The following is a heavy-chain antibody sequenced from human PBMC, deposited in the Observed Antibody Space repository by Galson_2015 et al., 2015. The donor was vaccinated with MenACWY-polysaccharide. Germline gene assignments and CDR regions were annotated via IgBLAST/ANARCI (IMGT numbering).Heavy chain of an antibody. CDR1: GFTLSTYW. CDR3: ARDKGWLQFDC. J-gene: IGHJ4*02. Sequence: SLRLSCAASGFTLSTYWLSWVRQAPGKGLEWLANIKEDGGDKYYADSVKGRFTISRDNAKNSLYLHMNSLRVEDAAVYYCARDKGWLQFDCWGQGTLVTVSS. D-gene: IGHD5-24*01. CDR2: IKEDGGDK. V-gene: IGHV3-7*01.